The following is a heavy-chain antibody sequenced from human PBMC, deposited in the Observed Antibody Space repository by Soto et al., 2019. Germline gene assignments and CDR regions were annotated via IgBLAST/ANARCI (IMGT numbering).Heavy chain of an antibody. Sequence: QVQLVESGGGVGQPGRSLRLSCAASGFTFSSYGMHWVRQAPGKGLEWVAVIWYDGSNKYYADSVKGRFTISRDNSKNTLYLQMNSLRAEDTAVYYCAREYTAMGGYYYYGMDVWGQGTTVTVSS. CDR2: IWYDGSNK. D-gene: IGHD5-18*01. CDR3: AREYTAMGGYYYYGMDV. CDR1: GFTFSSYG. J-gene: IGHJ6*02. V-gene: IGHV3-33*01.